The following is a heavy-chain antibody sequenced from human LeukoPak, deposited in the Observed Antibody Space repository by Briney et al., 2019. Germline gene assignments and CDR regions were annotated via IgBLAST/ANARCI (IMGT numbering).Heavy chain of an antibody. Sequence: GGSLRLSCAASGFTFSSYSMNWVRQAPGKGLEWVSYISSSSSTIYYADSVKGRFTISRDNAKNSLYLQMNSLRAEDTAVYYCARDSSSWYSGWFDPWGQGTLVTVSS. CDR2: ISSSSSTI. CDR1: GFTFSSYS. J-gene: IGHJ5*02. V-gene: IGHV3-48*01. D-gene: IGHD6-13*01. CDR3: ARDSSSWYSGWFDP.